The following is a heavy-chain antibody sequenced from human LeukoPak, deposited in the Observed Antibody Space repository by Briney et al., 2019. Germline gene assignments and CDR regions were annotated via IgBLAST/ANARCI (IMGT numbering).Heavy chain of an antibody. V-gene: IGHV4-39*01. CDR3: ARGVLLWFGELPHYYHFDY. J-gene: IGHJ4*02. D-gene: IGHD3-10*01. CDR1: GGSISSSSYY. CDR2: IYYSGST. Sequence: SETLSLTCTVSGGSISSSSYYWGWIRQPPGKGLEWIGSIYYSGSTYYNPSLKSRVTISVDTSKNQFSLKLSSVTAADTAVYYCARGVLLWFGELPHYYHFDYWGQGTLVTVSS.